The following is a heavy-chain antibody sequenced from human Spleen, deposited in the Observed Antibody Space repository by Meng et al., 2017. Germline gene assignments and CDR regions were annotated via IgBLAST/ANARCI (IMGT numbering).Heavy chain of an antibody. Sequence: GSLRLSCAVYGGSFNGNYWSWIRQPPGQGLEWIGEISHTGNTNYNPSLKSRVTISIDTSQNHFSLKLDSLTAADTAVYYCARDSRRITVAGLRLQEYHYGMDVWGQGTTVTVSS. CDR2: ISHTGNT. V-gene: IGHV4-34*01. CDR1: GGSFNGNY. CDR3: ARDSRRITVAGLRLQEYHYGMDV. J-gene: IGHJ6*02. D-gene: IGHD6-19*01.